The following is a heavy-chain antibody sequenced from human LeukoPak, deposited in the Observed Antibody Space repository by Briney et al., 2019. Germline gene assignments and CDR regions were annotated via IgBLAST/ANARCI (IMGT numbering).Heavy chain of an antibody. CDR3: ARDVGYCSSTSCYSVHDAFDI. CDR1: GYTFTSYG. V-gene: IGHV1-18*01. Sequence: ASVKVSCKASGYTFTSYGISWVRQAPGQGLDWMGWISAYNGNTNYAQKLQGRVTMTTDTSTSTAYMELRSLRSDDTAVYYCARDVGYCSSTSCYSVHDAFDIWGQGTMVTVSS. CDR2: ISAYNGNT. J-gene: IGHJ3*02. D-gene: IGHD2-2*02.